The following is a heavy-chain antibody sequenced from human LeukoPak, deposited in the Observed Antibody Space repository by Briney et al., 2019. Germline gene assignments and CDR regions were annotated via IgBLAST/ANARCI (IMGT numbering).Heavy chain of an antibody. D-gene: IGHD2-2*01. CDR2: IIPIFGTA. CDR1: GGTFSSYA. CDR3: ARSPIVVVRAAMDY. Sequence: GSSAKVSCKASGGTFSSYAISWVRQAPGQGLEWMGGIIPIFGTANYAQKFQGRVTITADESTSTAYMELSSLRSEDTAVYYCARSPIVVVRAAMDYWGQGTLVTVSS. J-gene: IGHJ4*02. V-gene: IGHV1-69*01.